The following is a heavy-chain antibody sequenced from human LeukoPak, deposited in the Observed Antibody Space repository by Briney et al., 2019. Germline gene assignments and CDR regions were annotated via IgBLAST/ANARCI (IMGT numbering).Heavy chain of an antibody. CDR2: IKQDGSDK. CDR3: ARIGYSSSSIDY. CDR1: GFIFSNYW. V-gene: IGHV3-7*01. D-gene: IGHD6-6*01. Sequence: GGSLRLSCAASGFIFSNYWMSWVRQATGKGLAWVANIKQDGSDKYYVDSVKGRFTFSRDNAKNSLYLQMNSLRVEDTGVYYCARIGYSSSSIDYWGQGTLVTVSS. J-gene: IGHJ4*02.